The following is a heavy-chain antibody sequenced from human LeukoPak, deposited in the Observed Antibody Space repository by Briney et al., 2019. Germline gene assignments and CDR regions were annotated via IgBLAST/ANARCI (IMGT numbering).Heavy chain of an antibody. CDR3: AKESGDSSGYYFDY. Sequence: PGGSLRLSCAASGFTFSSYGMSWVRQAPGKGLEWVSGISGGGASTYYADSVKGRFTISRDNSKNTLYLQMNSLRAEDTAVYYCAKESGDSSGYYFDYWGQGTLVTVPS. D-gene: IGHD3-22*01. V-gene: IGHV3-23*01. CDR1: GFTFSSYG. J-gene: IGHJ4*02. CDR2: ISGGGAST.